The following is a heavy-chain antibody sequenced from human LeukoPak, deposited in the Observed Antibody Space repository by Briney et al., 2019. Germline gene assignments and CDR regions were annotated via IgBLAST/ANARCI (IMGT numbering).Heavy chain of an antibody. D-gene: IGHD3-22*01. Sequence: GSLRLSCSASGFTFSSYAMHWVRQAPGKGLEYVSAISSNGGSTYYADSVKGRFTISRDNSKNTLYLQMSSLRAEDTAVYYCVNYYDSSGYSFWYWGQGTLVTVSS. CDR1: GFTFSSYA. CDR2: ISSNGGST. J-gene: IGHJ4*02. V-gene: IGHV3-64D*06. CDR3: VNYYDSSGYSFWY.